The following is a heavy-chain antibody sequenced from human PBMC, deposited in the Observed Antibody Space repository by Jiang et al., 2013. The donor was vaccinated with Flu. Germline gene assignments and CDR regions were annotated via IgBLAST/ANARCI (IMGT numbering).Heavy chain of an antibody. CDR1: GYTFTGYY. CDR3: ARDQGVTPQVYYYYGMDV. CDR2: INPSSGGT. V-gene: IGHV1-2*04. J-gene: IGHJ6*02. Sequence: SGAEVKKPGASVKVSCKASGYTFTGYYMHWVRQAPGQGLEWMGWINPSSGGTNYAQKFQGWVTMTRDTSISTAYMELSRLRSDDTAVYYCARDQGVTPQVYYYYGMDVWGQGTTVTVSS.